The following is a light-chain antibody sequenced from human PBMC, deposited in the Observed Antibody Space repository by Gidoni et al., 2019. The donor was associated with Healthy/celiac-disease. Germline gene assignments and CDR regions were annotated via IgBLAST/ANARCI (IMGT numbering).Light chain of an antibody. Sequence: IVLTQSPGTLSLSPGERATLYCRASQSVSSSYLAWYQQKPGQAPRLLIYGASSRATGIPDRFSGSGSGTDFTLTISRLEPEDFAVYYCQQYGSSPWTFGQGTKVEIK. CDR3: QQYGSSPWT. V-gene: IGKV3-20*01. CDR1: QSVSSSY. J-gene: IGKJ1*01. CDR2: GAS.